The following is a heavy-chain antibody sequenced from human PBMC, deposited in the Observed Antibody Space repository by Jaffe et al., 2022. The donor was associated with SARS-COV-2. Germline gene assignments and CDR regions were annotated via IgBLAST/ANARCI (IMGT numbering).Heavy chain of an antibody. V-gene: IGHV2-26*01. J-gene: IGHJ6*03. CDR2: IFSDDEE. CDR1: GFSLSNHRMG. CDR3: ARMRRSYDSSDYRSNFYYYYIDV. D-gene: IGHD3-22*01. Sequence: QVTLTESGPVSVKSTETLTLTCTVSGFSLSNHRMGVSWIRQPPGKALEWLAHIFSDDEESYSTSLKSRLTISKDTSKSQVVLAMSNMDPVDTATYYCARMRRSYDSSDYRSNFYYYYIDVWGDGTAVTVSS.